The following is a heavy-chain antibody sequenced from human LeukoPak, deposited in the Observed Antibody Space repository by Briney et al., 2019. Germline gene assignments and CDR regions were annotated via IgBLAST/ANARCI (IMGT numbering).Heavy chain of an antibody. D-gene: IGHD2/OR15-2a*01. V-gene: IGHV3-15*01. CDR2: IKSNADGGTP. J-gene: IGHJ4*02. CDR1: GFSFMNAW. CDR3: TTFYHEYSPY. Sequence: GGSLRLSCAAPGFSFMNAWMIWVRQAPEKGLEWVGRIKSNADGGTPDYAAPARGRFTISRDDSKNTLYLQMNSLKTEDTAVYYCTTFYHEYSPYWGRGTLVTVSS.